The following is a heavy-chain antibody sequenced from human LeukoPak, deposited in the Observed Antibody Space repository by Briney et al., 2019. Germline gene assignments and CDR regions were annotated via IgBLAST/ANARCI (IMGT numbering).Heavy chain of an antibody. D-gene: IGHD1-26*01. J-gene: IGHJ3*02. CDR2: MNPNSGNT. CDR3: AKDIRGSYYRAFDI. CDR1: GYTFTSYD. V-gene: IGHV1-8*01. Sequence: ASVKVSCKASGYTFTSYDINWVRQATGQGLEWMGWMNPNSGNTGYAQKFQGRVTMTRNTSISTAYMELSSLRAEDTALYYCAKDIRGSYYRAFDIWGQGTMVTVSS.